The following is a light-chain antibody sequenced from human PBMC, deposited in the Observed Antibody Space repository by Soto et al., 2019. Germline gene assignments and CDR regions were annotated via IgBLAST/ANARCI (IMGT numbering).Light chain of an antibody. V-gene: IGKV4-1*01. CDR3: QEYYTNALT. CDR2: WAS. Sequence: DIVMTQSPDSLAVSLGERATINCMSSQRVLYSSNNKNYLAWYQQKPGQPPKLLIYWASTRESGVPDRFSGSGSVTDFTLNISSLHAEDVAVYYCQEYYTNALTFGGGTKVGV. CDR1: QRVLYSSNNKNY. J-gene: IGKJ4*01.